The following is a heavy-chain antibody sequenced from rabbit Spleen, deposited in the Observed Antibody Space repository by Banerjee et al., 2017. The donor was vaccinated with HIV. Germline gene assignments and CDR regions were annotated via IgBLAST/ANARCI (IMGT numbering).Heavy chain of an antibody. CDR2: IYAGSSGNT. CDR1: GVSFSSSSY. D-gene: IGHD8-1*01. V-gene: IGHV1S40*01. Sequence: QSLEESGGDLVKPEGSLTLTCTASGVSFSSSSYLCWVRQAPGKGLEWIACIYAGSSGNTYSATWAKGRFTISKTSSTTVTLQMTSLTAADTATYFCARDSGSSFSSYGMDLWGQGTLVTVS. J-gene: IGHJ6*01. CDR3: ARDSGSSFSSYGMDL.